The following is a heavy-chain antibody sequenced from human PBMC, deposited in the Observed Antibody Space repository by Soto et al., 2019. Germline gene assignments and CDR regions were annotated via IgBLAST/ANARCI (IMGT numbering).Heavy chain of an antibody. Sequence: PGGSLRLSCAASGFTFSSYGMHWVRQAPGKGLEWVAVIWYDGSNKYYADSVKGRFTISRDNSKNTLYLQMNSLRAEDTAVYYCARGNSIVRYYYYGMDVWGQGTTVTVSS. D-gene: IGHD3-16*02. J-gene: IGHJ6*01. CDR3: ARGNSIVRYYYYGMDV. V-gene: IGHV3-33*01. CDR1: GFTFSSYG. CDR2: IWYDGSNK.